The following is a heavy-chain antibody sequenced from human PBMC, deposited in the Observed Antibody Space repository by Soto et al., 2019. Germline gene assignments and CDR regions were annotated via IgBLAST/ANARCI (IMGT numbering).Heavy chain of an antibody. Sequence: GSLRLSCAVSGFTFNNYAMSWVRQAPGKGLEWVSAISANGQGIYYADSVKGRFIISRDSSKNTVFLHMDSLTAEDTAVYYCAKDRNYPRDQFHNWGQGTLVTVSS. D-gene: IGHD1-7*01. J-gene: IGHJ4*02. CDR3: AKDRNYPRDQFHN. CDR1: GFTFNNYA. CDR2: ISANGQGI. V-gene: IGHV3-23*01.